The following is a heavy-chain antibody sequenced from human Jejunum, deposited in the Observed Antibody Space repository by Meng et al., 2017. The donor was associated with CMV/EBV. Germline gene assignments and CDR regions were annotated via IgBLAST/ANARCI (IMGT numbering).Heavy chain of an antibody. V-gene: IGHV3-7*01. CDR2: IKQDGSER. J-gene: IGHJ4*02. CDR1: GFTLSSYW. Sequence: SGFTLSSYWMNWVRQAPGKGLEWVANIKQDGSERFYVDSVKGRFTISRDNAKDSLYLQLNSLAAEDTAVYYCARDGRWYGENYFDYWGQGTLVTVSS. CDR3: ARDGRWYGENYFDY. D-gene: IGHD3-10*01.